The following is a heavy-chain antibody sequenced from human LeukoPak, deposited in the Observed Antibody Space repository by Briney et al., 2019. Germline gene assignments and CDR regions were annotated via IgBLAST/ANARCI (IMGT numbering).Heavy chain of an antibody. D-gene: IGHD3-10*01. CDR3: AKDDAWLRFGE. J-gene: IGHJ4*02. Sequence: GGSLRLSCAASGFTFSNNGMNWVRQAPGKGLGWVSGISPSGDITYYADSVKGRFTISRDNSKNTLYLEVISLTAEDTAVYYCAKDDAWLRFGEWSQGTLVTVSS. CDR2: ISPSGDIT. CDR1: GFTFSNNG. V-gene: IGHV3-23*01.